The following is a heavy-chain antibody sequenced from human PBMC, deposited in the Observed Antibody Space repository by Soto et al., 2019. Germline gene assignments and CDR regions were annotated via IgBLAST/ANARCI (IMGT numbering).Heavy chain of an antibody. V-gene: IGHV3-30*18. D-gene: IGHD2-2*01. CDR1: GFTFSSYG. CDR3: AKGGYCSSTSCYYYYYGMDV. J-gene: IGHJ6*02. Sequence: GGSLRLSCAASGFTFSSYGMHWVRQAPGKGLEWVAVISYDGSNKYYADSVKGRFTISRDNSKNTLYLQMNSLRAEDTAVYYCAKGGYCSSTSCYYYYYGMDVWGQGTTVTVSS. CDR2: ISYDGSNK.